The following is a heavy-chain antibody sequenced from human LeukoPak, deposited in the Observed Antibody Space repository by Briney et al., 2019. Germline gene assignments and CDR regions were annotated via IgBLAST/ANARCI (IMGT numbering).Heavy chain of an antibody. CDR2: ISSSGSTI. Sequence: KAGGSLRLSCAASGFTFSDYYMSWIRQAPGKGLEWVSYISSSGSTIYYADSVKGRFTISRDNAKNSLYLQMNSLRAEDTAVYYCARVMITVTSHDAFDIWGQGTMVTVSS. D-gene: IGHD4-17*01. J-gene: IGHJ3*02. CDR1: GFTFSDYY. CDR3: ARVMITVTSHDAFDI. V-gene: IGHV3-11*01.